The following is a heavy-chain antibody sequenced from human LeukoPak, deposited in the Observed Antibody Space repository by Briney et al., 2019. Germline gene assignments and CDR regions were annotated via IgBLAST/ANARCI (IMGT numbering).Heavy chain of an antibody. CDR1: GGSISSGGYY. CDR3: ARDYYGSGSYDY. J-gene: IGHJ4*02. Sequence: SETLSLTCTVSGGSISSGGYYWSWIRQHPGKGLEWIGYIYYSGSTNYNPSLKSRVTMSVDTSKNQFSLKLSSVTAADTAVYYCARDYYGSGSYDYWGQGTLVTVSS. V-gene: IGHV4-61*08. CDR2: IYYSGST. D-gene: IGHD3-10*01.